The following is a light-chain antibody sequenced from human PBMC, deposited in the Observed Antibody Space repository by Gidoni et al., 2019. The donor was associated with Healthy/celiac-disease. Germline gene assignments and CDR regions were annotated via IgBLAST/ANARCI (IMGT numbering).Light chain of an antibody. V-gene: IGKV4-1*01. J-gene: IGKJ4*01. CDR3: QQYYSTPLT. CDR2: WAS. Sequence: DIVMTQSPDSLAVSLGERATINCKSRQSVLYSSNNKNYVAWYQQKPGQPPKLLIYWASTRESGVPDRFSGSGSGTDFTLTISSLQAEDVAGYYCQQYYSTPLTFGGGTKVEIK. CDR1: QSVLYSSNNKNY.